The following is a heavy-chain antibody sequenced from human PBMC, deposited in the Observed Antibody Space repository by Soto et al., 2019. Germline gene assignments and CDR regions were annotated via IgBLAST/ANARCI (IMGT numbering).Heavy chain of an antibody. V-gene: IGHV3-30*04. D-gene: IGHD3-10*01. J-gene: IGHJ3*02. Sequence: PGGPLRLSCAASGFTFSSYAMHWVRQAPGKGLEWVAVISYDGGGRDYTEPVKGRFSILGDDSKNTVYLEMDNLKTEDPAVYYCAAPLTGGAFYIWGQGKMVTVS. CDR2: ISYDGGGR. CDR3: AAPLTGGAFYI. CDR1: GFTFSSYA.